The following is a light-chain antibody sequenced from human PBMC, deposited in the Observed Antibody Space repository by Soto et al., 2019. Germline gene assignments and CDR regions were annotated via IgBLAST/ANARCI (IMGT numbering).Light chain of an antibody. CDR1: QSVSSK. CDR2: GAS. J-gene: IGKJ1*01. Sequence: EIVMTQSPATLSVSQGERATLSCRASQSVSSKLAWYKQQPGQAPSLLIYGASTRATGIPARFSGSGSGTDFTLTIRRLEPEDFAVYDCQQYGSSGTFGQWTKVDIK. CDR3: QQYGSSGT. V-gene: IGKV3-15*01.